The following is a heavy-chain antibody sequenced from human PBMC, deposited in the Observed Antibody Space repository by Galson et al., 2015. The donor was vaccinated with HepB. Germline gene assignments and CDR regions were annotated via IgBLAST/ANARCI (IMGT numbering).Heavy chain of an antibody. CDR3: AGYCSTTSGYRGRFAFDI. CDR2: ISGSGGTT. CDR1: GFTFSSHA. Sequence: SLRLSCAASGFTFSSHAMSWVRQAPGKGLEWVSAISGSGGTTFYADSVKGRFTISKDNSKNTLYLQMNSLRAEDTALYYCAGYCSTTSGYRGRFAFDIWGQGTMITVSS. J-gene: IGHJ3*02. D-gene: IGHD2-2*02. V-gene: IGHV3-23*01.